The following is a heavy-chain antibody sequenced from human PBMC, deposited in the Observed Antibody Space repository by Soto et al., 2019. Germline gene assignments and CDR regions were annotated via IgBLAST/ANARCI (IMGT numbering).Heavy chain of an antibody. Sequence: RLSCAASGFTFSSYEMNWVRQAPGKGLEWVSYISSSGSTIYYADSVKGRFTISRDNAKNSLYLQMNSLRAEDTAVYYCTRDTVPFFYSLGSTAHDYWGQGTLVTVSS. V-gene: IGHV3-48*03. CDR2: ISSSGSTI. CDR1: GFTFSSYE. CDR3: TRDTVPFFYSLGSTAHDY. D-gene: IGHD2-2*01. J-gene: IGHJ4*02.